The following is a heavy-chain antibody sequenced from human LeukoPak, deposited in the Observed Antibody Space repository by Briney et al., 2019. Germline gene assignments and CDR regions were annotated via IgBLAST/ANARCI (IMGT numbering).Heavy chain of an antibody. Sequence: ASVKVSCKASGYTFTSYDINWVRQATGQGLEWMGWMNPNRGNTGDAQKFQGRVTMTRNTSISTAYMELSSLRSEDTAVYYCARYYYDSSGYFSESSFDPWGQGTLVTVSS. D-gene: IGHD3-22*01. V-gene: IGHV1-8*01. CDR1: GYTFTSYD. CDR3: ARYYYDSSGYFSESSFDP. CDR2: MNPNRGNT. J-gene: IGHJ5*02.